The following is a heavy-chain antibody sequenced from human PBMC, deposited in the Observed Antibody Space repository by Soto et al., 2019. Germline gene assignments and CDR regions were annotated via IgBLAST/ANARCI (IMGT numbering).Heavy chain of an antibody. CDR2: IYYSGST. Sequence: PSETLSLTCIVSDGSLCGYFWNWSCQPPGKGLEWIGSIYYSGSTYYTPSLKSRVTISVDTSKNQFSLKLSSVTAADTAVYYCARHTPAISISDHWGQGTLVTVSS. J-gene: IGHJ4*02. V-gene: IGHV4-39*01. CDR3: ARHTPAISISDH. D-gene: IGHD2-15*01. CDR1: DGSLCGYF.